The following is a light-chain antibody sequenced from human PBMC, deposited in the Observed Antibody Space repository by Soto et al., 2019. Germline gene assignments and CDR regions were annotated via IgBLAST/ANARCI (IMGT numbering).Light chain of an antibody. J-gene: IGLJ1*01. Sequence: QSVLTQPPSVSGAPGQRVTISCIGSSSNIGAGYDVHWYQQLPGTAPKLLIYANNIRPSGVPGRFSGSKSGTSASLAITGLQAEDEADYYCQSYDSSLSGYVFGTGTKVTVL. CDR2: ANN. CDR3: QSYDSSLSGYV. CDR1: SSNIGAGYD. V-gene: IGLV1-40*01.